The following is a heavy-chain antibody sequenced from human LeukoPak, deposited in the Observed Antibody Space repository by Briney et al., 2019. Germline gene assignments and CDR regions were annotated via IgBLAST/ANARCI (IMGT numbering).Heavy chain of an antibody. CDR3: ARARGFNDAFDI. D-gene: IGHD5-12*01. Sequence: SETLSLTCTVSGYSISSGYYWGWIRQPPGKGLEWIGSIYHSGSTYYNPSLKSRVTISVDTSKNRFSLKLSSVTAADTAVYYCARARGFNDAFDIWGQGAMVTVSS. CDR2: IYHSGST. CDR1: GYSISSGYY. V-gene: IGHV4-38-2*02. J-gene: IGHJ3*02.